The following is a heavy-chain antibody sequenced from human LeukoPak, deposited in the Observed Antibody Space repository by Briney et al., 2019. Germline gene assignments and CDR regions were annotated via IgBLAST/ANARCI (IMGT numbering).Heavy chain of an antibody. D-gene: IGHD5-18*01. V-gene: IGHV3-23*01. CDR2: ISDSGRST. Sequence: QTGGSLRLSCAGSGFRFSTYSMSWVRQAPGKGLEWVSGISDSGRSTYYSNSVRGRFTISRDNSQNTLYLQLNSLRADDTAVYYCARGSDTAMVGNAFDMWGQGTMASVSS. CDR1: GFRFSTYS. CDR3: ARGSDTAMVGNAFDM. J-gene: IGHJ3*02.